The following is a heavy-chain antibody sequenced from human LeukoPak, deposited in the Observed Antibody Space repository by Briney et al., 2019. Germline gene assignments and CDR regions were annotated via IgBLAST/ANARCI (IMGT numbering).Heavy chain of an antibody. Sequence: PSETLSLTCTVSGGSISSGSYYWSWIRQPAGKGLEWIGRIYTSGSTNYNPSLKSRVTISVDTSKNQFSLKLSSVTAADTAVYYCARDGRYYDSSGYFGGGPFDYWGQGTLVTVSS. J-gene: IGHJ4*02. CDR1: GGSISSGSYY. V-gene: IGHV4-61*02. D-gene: IGHD3-22*01. CDR2: IYTSGST. CDR3: ARDGRYYDSSGYFGGGPFDY.